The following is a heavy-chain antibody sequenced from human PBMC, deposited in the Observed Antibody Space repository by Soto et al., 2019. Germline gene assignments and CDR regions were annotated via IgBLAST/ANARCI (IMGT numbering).Heavy chain of an antibody. CDR1: GYTFTSYG. Sequence: QVPLVQSGAEVKKPGASVKVSCKASGYTFTSYGISWVRQAPGQGLEWMGWISAYNGNTNYAQKLQGRVTMTTDTPTSTAYMEMRSLRPDATAGYSCARDRASTFFAVFNIPVPWFAPWFQASLGNVYS. J-gene: IGHJ5*02. V-gene: IGHV1-18*01. CDR2: ISAYNGNT. CDR3: ARDRASTFFAVFNIPVPWFAP. D-gene: IGHD3-3*01.